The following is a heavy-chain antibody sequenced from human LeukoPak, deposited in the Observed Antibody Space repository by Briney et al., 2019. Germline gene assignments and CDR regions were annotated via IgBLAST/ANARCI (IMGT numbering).Heavy chain of an antibody. CDR1: GFTISSNY. J-gene: IGHJ4*02. V-gene: IGHV3-49*04. Sequence: GSLRLSCAASGFTISSNYMSWVRQAPGKGLEWVGFIRSKAYGGTTEYAASVKGRFTISRDDSKSIAYLQMNSLKTEDTAVYYCTRALTYYYDSSGYLVFDYWGQGTLVTVSS. CDR2: IRSKAYGGTT. CDR3: TRALTYYYDSSGYLVFDY. D-gene: IGHD3-22*01.